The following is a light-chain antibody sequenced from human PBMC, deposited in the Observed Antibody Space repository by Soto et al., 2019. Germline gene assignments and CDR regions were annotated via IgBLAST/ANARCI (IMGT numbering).Light chain of an antibody. Sequence: EIVLTQSPGTLSLSPGERATLSCRASQSVSSSYLAWYQQKPGQAPRLLIYGASSRATGIPDRFSGSGSGTDFTLTISRLEPEDVAVYYCQQYGSLWTFGQGTKVDIK. CDR3: QQYGSLWT. J-gene: IGKJ1*01. CDR2: GAS. V-gene: IGKV3-20*01. CDR1: QSVSSSY.